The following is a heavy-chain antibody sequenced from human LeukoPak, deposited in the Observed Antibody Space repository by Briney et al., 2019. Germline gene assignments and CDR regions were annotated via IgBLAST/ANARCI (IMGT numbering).Heavy chain of an antibody. Sequence: ASVKVSCKASGYTFTGYYMHWVRQAPGQGLEWMGWVNPNSGGTNYAQKFQGWVTMTRDTSISTAYMELSSLRSEDTAVYYCARDSVAAYSRSQGSLWYFDLWGRGTLVTVSS. CDR2: VNPNSGGT. CDR1: GYTFTGYY. D-gene: IGHD6-13*01. CDR3: ARDSVAAYSRSQGSLWYFDL. V-gene: IGHV1-2*04. J-gene: IGHJ2*01.